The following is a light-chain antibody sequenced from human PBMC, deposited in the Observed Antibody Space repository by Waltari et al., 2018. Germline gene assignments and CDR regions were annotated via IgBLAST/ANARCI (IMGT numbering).Light chain of an antibody. V-gene: IGLV2-14*03. J-gene: IGLJ2*01. Sequence: QPALTQPASLSESHVQSFTISCTGTSSDIGTSDYASWSQQHPGKAPKLLIYDVNTRPSGVSSRFSGSKFGNKAFLTISGLQAEDEADYYCSSFTTNTTRIFGGGTKLTVL. CDR3: SSFTTNTTRI. CDR1: SSDIGTSDY. CDR2: DVN.